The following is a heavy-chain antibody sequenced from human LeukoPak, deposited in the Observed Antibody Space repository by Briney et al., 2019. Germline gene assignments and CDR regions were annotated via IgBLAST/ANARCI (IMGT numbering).Heavy chain of an antibody. CDR1: GYSISSGYY. V-gene: IGHV4-38-2*02. CDR3: ARDVAAAVDGNYFDY. Sequence: SETLSLTCTVSGYSISSGYYWGWIRQPPGKGLEWIGSIYHSGSTYYNPSLKSRVTISVDTSKNQFSLKLSSVTAADTAVYYCARDVAAAVDGNYFDYWGQGTLVTVSS. CDR2: IYHSGST. D-gene: IGHD6-13*01. J-gene: IGHJ4*02.